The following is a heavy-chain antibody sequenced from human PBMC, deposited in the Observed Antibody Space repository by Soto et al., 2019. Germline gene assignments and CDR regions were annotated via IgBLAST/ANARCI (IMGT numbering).Heavy chain of an antibody. V-gene: IGHV3-23*01. J-gene: IGHJ3*01. CDR3: AKKGLGPLATYCNYGDCHYAFDL. CDR1: GFTFSNYA. Sequence: EVQLLESGGGLVQPGGSLRLSCAASGFTFSNYAMSWVRQAPGKGLEWVSTVSGGGDGTYYADSVKGRFTISRDNPRNTVYVQMNRLTAEDTAVYYCAKKGLGPLATYCNYGDCHYAFDLWGQGTGVTVSS. D-gene: IGHD2-21*02. CDR2: VSGGGDGT.